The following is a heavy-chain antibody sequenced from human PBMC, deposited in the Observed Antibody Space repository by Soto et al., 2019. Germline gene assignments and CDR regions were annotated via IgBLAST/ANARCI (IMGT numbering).Heavy chain of an antibody. D-gene: IGHD4-17*01. CDR2: ISDSSGGT. V-gene: IGHV3-23*01. Sequence: GGSLRLSCAASGFDFKNHAMSWVRQAPGKGLEWVSGISDSSGGTYYADSVRGRFTISRDTSKNTLYLQMNSLRAEDTAVYYCAKDSYGDFRASFDPWGQGTLVTVSS. J-gene: IGHJ5*02. CDR3: AKDSYGDFRASFDP. CDR1: GFDFKNHA.